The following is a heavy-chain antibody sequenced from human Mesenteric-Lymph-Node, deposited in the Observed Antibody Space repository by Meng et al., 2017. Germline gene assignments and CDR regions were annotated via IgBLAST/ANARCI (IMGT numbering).Heavy chain of an antibody. J-gene: IGHJ2*01. CDR2: IYYSGST. V-gene: IGHV4-30-4*01. Sequence: VPLQESGPALVKPSQTLSITCTVSGGSISSGYYYWSWIRQPPGKGLELIGHIYYSGSTSYNPSLKSRVTISVDTSNNQFSLKLSSVAAADTAVYYCARVGWRQWSFDLWGRGTLVTVSS. CDR3: ARVGWRQWSFDL. CDR1: GGSISSGYYY. D-gene: IGHD5-18*01.